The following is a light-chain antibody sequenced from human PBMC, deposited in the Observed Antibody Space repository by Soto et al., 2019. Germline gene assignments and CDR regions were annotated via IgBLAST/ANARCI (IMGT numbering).Light chain of an antibody. CDR2: TND. Sequence: QSVLTQPPSASGTPGQRVTITCSGSSSSIGSNTVNWYQQLPGTAPKLLIYTNDQRPSGVPDRFSGSKSGTSASLAISGLQSEDEANYYCAAWDDSLNGVVFGGGIKVTVL. V-gene: IGLV1-44*01. CDR3: AAWDDSLNGVV. CDR1: SSSIGSNT. J-gene: IGLJ2*01.